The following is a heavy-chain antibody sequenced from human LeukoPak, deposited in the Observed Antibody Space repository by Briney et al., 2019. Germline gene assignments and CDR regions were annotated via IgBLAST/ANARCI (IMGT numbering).Heavy chain of an antibody. CDR2: ISSSSSYI. V-gene: IGHV3-21*01. J-gene: IGHJ4*02. CDR3: ARGAFPDYYDSSGPSANFDY. D-gene: IGHD3-22*01. CDR1: RFTFSSYS. Sequence: GSLRLSCAASRFTFSSYSMNWVRQAPGKGLEWVSSISSSSSYIYYADSVKGQFTISRDNAKNSLYLQMNSLRAEDTAVYYCARGAFPDYYDSSGPSANFDYWGQGTLVTVSS.